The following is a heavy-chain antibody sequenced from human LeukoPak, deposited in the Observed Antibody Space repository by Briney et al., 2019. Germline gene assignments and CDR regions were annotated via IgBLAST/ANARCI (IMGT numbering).Heavy chain of an antibody. CDR3: ARVAYCGGDCYFDY. CDR1: GFSLSSSGMC. Sequence: SGPTLVNPTQTLTLTFTFSGFSLSSSGMCVSWIRQPPGKALEWLARIDWDDDKYYSTSLKTRLTISKDTSKNQVVLTMTHMDPVDTATYYCARVAYCGGDCYFDYWGQGTLVTVSS. D-gene: IGHD2-21*02. CDR2: IDWDDDK. J-gene: IGHJ4*02. V-gene: IGHV2-70*11.